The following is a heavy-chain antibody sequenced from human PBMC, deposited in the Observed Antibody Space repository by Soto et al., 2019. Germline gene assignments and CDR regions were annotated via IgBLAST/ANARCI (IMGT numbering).Heavy chain of an antibody. CDR1: GGSISSGGYY. J-gene: IGHJ6*02. D-gene: IGHD2-15*01. CDR2: IYYSGST. Sequence: SETLSLTCTVSGGSISSGGYYWSWIRQHPGKGLEWIGYIYYSGSTYYNPSLKSRVTIAVDTTKNQFSLKLSSVTAADTAVSYWARDQRCSGVSCYPSYGMDVWGQGTTVTVSS. CDR3: ARDQRCSGVSCYPSYGMDV. V-gene: IGHV4-31*03.